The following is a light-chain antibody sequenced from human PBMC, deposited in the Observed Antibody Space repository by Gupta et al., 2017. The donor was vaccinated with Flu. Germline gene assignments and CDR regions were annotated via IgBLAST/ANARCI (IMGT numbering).Light chain of an antibody. CDR1: SSDVGRSNY. V-gene: IGLV2-14*01. CDR2: DVS. Sequence: QSARTQPASLAGSPGRSITIHCTGTSSDVGRSNYVSWYQQHPDKAPKLIIYDVSYRPSGVSSRFSGNKAGNTASLTISGLEAEDDTDYYCSSDTSTNTFYVFGTGTKVTVL. CDR3: SSDTSTNTFYV. J-gene: IGLJ1*01.